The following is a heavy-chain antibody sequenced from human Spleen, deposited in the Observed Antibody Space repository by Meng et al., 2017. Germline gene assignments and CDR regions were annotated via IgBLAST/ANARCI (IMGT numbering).Heavy chain of an antibody. Sequence: QLHLVQAGAEMKMPGSSVKVSCKTSGGDFRSSTITWLRQAPGQGLEWMGRLILLFDTKGIAQKFEARVTITADKSTNTAYLEMHNLRSEDTAIYYCARVRDGYKGEGFDYWGQGTLVTVSS. J-gene: IGHJ4*02. CDR3: ARVRDGYKGEGFDY. V-gene: IGHV1-69*08. CDR2: LILLFDTK. CDR1: GGDFRSST. D-gene: IGHD5-24*01.